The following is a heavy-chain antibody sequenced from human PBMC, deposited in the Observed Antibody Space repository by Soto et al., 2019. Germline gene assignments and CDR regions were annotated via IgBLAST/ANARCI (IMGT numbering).Heavy chain of an antibody. D-gene: IGHD2-2*01. CDR3: ARAVPAAYFDY. J-gene: IGHJ4*02. V-gene: IGHV4-34*01. CDR2: INHSGST. Sequence: SEMLSVSCAVYGGSFSGYYWSWIRQPPGKGLEWIGEINHSGSTNYNPSLKSRVTISVDTSKNQFSLKLSSVTAADTAVYYCARAVPAAYFDYWGQGTLVTVSS. CDR1: GGSFSGYY.